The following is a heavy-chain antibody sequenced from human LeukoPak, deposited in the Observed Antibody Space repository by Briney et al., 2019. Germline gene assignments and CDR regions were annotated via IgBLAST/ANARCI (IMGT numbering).Heavy chain of an antibody. CDR3: ARVGVPYYDSSEDAFDI. V-gene: IGHV4-34*01. Sequence: SGTLSLTCAVYGGSFSGYYWSWIRQPPGKGLEWIGEINHSGSTNYNPSLKSRVTISVDTSKNQFSLKLSSVTAADTAVYYCARVGVPYYDSSEDAFDIWGQGTMVTVSS. CDR2: INHSGST. J-gene: IGHJ3*02. CDR1: GGSFSGYY. D-gene: IGHD3-22*01.